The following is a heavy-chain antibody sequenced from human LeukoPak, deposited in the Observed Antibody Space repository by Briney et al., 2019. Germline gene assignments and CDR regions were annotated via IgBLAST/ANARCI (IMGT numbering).Heavy chain of an antibody. CDR2: IDPSSGGA. CDR1: GYTFTGCY. J-gene: IGHJ4*02. V-gene: IGHV1-2*02. D-gene: IGHD2-15*01. Sequence: AASVKVSCKASGYTFTGCYIHWVRQAPGQGLEWMGWIDPSSGGANYVHKFQGRVTMTRVTSISTAYMELGSLRSDDTALYYCAREYCSGGNCYQGYDYWGQGTLVTVSS. CDR3: AREYCSGGNCYQGYDY.